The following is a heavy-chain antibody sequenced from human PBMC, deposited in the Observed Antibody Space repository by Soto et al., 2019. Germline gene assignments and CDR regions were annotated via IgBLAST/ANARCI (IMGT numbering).Heavy chain of an antibody. V-gene: IGHV5-51*01. CDR3: ARLLNFGSITSPNWFAF. J-gene: IGHJ5*01. Sequence: PGQALKISCKGSGYSFTSYWIGWVRQMPGKGLEWMGIIYPGDSDTRYSPSFQGQVTISADKSISTAYLQWSSLKASDTAMYFCARLLNFGSITSPNWFAFWGQGTMVTVSS. CDR2: IYPGDSDT. CDR1: GYSFTSYW. D-gene: IGHD1-26*01.